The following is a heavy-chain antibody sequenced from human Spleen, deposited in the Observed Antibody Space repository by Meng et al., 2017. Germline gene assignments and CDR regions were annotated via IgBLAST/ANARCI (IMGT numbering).Heavy chain of an antibody. J-gene: IGHJ5*02. Sequence: SETLSLTCTVSGGSISSSSYYWGWIRQPPGKGLEWIGSIYYSGSTYYNPSLKSRVTISVDTSKNQFSLKLSSVTAADTAVYYCARGPPGFYDSSGYFEYNWFDPWGQGSLVTVSS. V-gene: IGHV4-39*07. CDR3: ARGPPGFYDSSGYFEYNWFDP. D-gene: IGHD3-22*01. CDR2: IYYSGST. CDR1: GGSISSSSYY.